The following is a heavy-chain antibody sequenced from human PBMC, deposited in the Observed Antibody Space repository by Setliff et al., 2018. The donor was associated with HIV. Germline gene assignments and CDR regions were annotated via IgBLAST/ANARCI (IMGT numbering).Heavy chain of an antibody. CDR1: GGSFSGYY. CDR2: INHSGST. J-gene: IGHJ5*02. Sequence: SETLSLTCAVYGGSFSGYYWSWIRQPPGKGLEWIGEINHSGSTNYNPSLKSRVTISVDTSKNQFALKLSSVPAADTAVYYCARGHLSHIAVAGQLLGNWVDPWGQGTLVTVSS. CDR3: ARGHLSHIAVAGQLLGNWVDP. V-gene: IGHV4-34*01. D-gene: IGHD6-19*01.